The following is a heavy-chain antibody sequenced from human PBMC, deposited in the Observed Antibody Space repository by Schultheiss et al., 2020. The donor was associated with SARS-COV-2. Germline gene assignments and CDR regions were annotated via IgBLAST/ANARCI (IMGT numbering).Heavy chain of an antibody. J-gene: IGHJ4*02. CDR1: GFTFDDYA. D-gene: IGHD3-22*01. Sequence: GGSLRLSCAASGFTFDDYAMHWVRQAPGKGLVWVSAISGSGGSTYYADSVKGRFTISRDNSKNTLYLKINSLRAEDTAVYYCARVGSSGYYLGHFDYWGQGTLVTVSS. CDR3: ARVGSSGYYLGHFDY. CDR2: ISGSGGST. V-gene: IGHV3-23*01.